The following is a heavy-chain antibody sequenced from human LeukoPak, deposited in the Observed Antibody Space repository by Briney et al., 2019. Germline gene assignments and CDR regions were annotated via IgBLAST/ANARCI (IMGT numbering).Heavy chain of an antibody. CDR2: IYYSGST. V-gene: IGHV4-39*01. CDR1: GGSISSSSYY. CDR3: ARLTYYYDSSGYIFDY. D-gene: IGHD3-22*01. J-gene: IGHJ4*02. Sequence: PSETLSLTCTVSGGSISSSSYYWGWIRQPSGKGLEWIGSIYYSGSTYYNPSLKSRVTISVDTSKNQFSLKLSSVTAADTAVYYCARLTYYYDSSGYIFDYWGQGTLVTVSS.